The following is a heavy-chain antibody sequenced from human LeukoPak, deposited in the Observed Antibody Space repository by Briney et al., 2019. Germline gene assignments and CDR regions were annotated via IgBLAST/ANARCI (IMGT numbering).Heavy chain of an antibody. J-gene: IGHJ4*02. Sequence: SVKVSCKASGGTFSSYAISWVRQAPGHGLEWMGRIIPIFGIANYAQKFQGRVTITADKSTSTAYMELSSLRSEDTAVYYCARRGRNSGYDFWGQGTLVTVSS. CDR2: IIPIFGIA. CDR3: ARRGRNSGYDF. V-gene: IGHV1-69*04. CDR1: GGTFSSYA. D-gene: IGHD5-12*01.